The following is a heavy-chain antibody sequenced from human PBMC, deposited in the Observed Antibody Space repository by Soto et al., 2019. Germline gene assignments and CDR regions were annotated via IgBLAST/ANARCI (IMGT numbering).Heavy chain of an antibody. CDR1: GGSFSGYY. D-gene: IGHD2-21*01. CDR2: INHSGST. V-gene: IGHV4-34*01. CDR3: ARDTIPGLFDY. Sequence: PSETLSLTCAVYGGSFSGYYWTWIRQPPGTGLEWIGEINHSGSTNYNPSLKSRVTISVDTSKNQFSLKLTSVTAADTAVYYCARDTIPGLFDYWGQGTLVTVSS. J-gene: IGHJ4*02.